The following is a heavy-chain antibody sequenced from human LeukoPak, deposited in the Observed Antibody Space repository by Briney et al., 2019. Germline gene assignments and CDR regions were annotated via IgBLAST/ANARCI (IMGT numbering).Heavy chain of an antibody. CDR1: GFTFSSYW. Sequence: GGSLRLSCAASGFTFSSYWMSWVRQAPGKGLEWVAVISSDGTNKDYADSVKGRFSISRDNSKNTLYLQMNRLRADDTAVYYCARDRSQEFDPWGQGTLVTVSS. J-gene: IGHJ5*02. V-gene: IGHV3-30*03. D-gene: IGHD3-10*01. CDR3: ARDRSQEFDP. CDR2: ISSDGTNK.